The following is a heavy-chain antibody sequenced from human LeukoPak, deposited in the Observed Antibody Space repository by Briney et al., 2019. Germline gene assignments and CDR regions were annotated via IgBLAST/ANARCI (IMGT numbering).Heavy chain of an antibody. D-gene: IGHD1-7*01. CDR3: ARGFSLAPRDNWNYPPNY. J-gene: IGHJ4*02. CDR1: GGSVSSGSYY. CDR2: IYYSGST. V-gene: IGHV4-30-4*08. Sequence: SETLSLTCTVSGGSVSSGSYYWSWIRQPPGKGLEWIGYIYYSGSTYYNPSLKSRVTISVDTSKNQFSLKLSSVTAADTAVYYCARGFSLAPRDNWNYPPNYWGQGTLVTVSS.